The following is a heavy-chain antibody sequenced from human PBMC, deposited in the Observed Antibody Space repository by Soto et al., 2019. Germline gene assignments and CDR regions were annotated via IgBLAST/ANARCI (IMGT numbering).Heavy chain of an antibody. J-gene: IGHJ4*02. Sequence: GGSLRLSCAASGFTLSNYWMHWARQAPGKGLVWVSRMNPEVTTISYADSVKGRFTISRDNARDTLHLEMNSLRADDTAVYYCGRGAYGDPVDFWGQGTLVTVSS. CDR2: MNPEVTTI. D-gene: IGHD4-17*01. CDR3: GRGAYGDPVDF. V-gene: IGHV3-74*01. CDR1: GFTLSNYW.